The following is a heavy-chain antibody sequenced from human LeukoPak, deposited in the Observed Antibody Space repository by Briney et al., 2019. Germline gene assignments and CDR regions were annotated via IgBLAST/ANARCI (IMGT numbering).Heavy chain of an antibody. V-gene: IGHV4-38-2*01. CDR2: IYHSGST. J-gene: IGHJ4*02. CDR1: GYSISSGYY. D-gene: IGHD2-15*01. Sequence: SETLSLTCAVSGYSISSGYYWGWIRPPPGKGLEWIGSIYHSGSTYYNPSLKSRVTISVDTSKNQFSLKLSSVTAADTAVYYCARVVVVVAAREYYFDYWGQGTLVTVSS. CDR3: ARVVVVVAAREYYFDY.